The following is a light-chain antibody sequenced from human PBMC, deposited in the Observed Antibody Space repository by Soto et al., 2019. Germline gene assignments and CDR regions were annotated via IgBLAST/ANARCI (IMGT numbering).Light chain of an antibody. CDR3: MQSQQSPPT. J-gene: IGKJ1*01. V-gene: IGKV2-28*01. CDR2: FGS. Sequence: DIVMTQSPLSLPVTPGEPASISCSSSQSLLQSNGYNYLDCYLQKPRQSPQLLIYFGSYRASGVPDRLSGSGSGTDFTLKIRRVEAEDVGVYYCMQSQQSPPTFGQGTKVEI. CDR1: QSLLQSNGYNY.